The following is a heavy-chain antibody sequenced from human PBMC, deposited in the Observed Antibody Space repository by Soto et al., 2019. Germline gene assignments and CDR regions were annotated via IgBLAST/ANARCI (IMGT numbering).Heavy chain of an antibody. CDR3: ARDSYKAYSSSGRYYYYYGMDV. J-gene: IGHJ6*02. V-gene: IGHV3-30-3*01. CDR2: ISYDGSNK. CDR1: GFTFSSYA. D-gene: IGHD6-6*01. Sequence: QVQLVESGGGVVQPGRSLRLSCAASGFTFSSYAMHWVRQAPGKGLEWVAVISYDGSNKYYADSVKGRFTISRDNSKNTLYLQMNSLRAEDTAVYYCARDSYKAYSSSGRYYYYYGMDVWGQGTTVTVSS.